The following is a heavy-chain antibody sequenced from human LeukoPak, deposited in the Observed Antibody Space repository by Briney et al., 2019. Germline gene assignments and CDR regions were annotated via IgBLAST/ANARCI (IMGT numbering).Heavy chain of an antibody. CDR3: ARADIRAIASSGWYGFDY. J-gene: IGHJ4*02. D-gene: IGHD6-19*01. CDR1: GYTFTSYG. Sequence: ASVKVSCRASGYTFTSYGISWVRQAPGQGLEGMGWISGYNCNTNYAQKFQGRVTMTTDTSTSTAYMELRSLRPDDTAVYYCARADIRAIASSGWYGFDYWGQGTLVTVSS. V-gene: IGHV1-18*01. CDR2: ISGYNCNT.